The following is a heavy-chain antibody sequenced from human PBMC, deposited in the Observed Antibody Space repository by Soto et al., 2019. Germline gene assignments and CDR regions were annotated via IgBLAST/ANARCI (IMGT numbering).Heavy chain of an antibody. D-gene: IGHD3-3*01. CDR3: ARDRPFGDDDFCSGYYYYGMDV. V-gene: IGHV1-46*01. CDR2: INPSGGST. CDR1: GYTFTSYY. Sequence: QVQLVQSGAEVKKPGASVKVSCKASGYTFTSYYMHWVRQAPGQGLELMGIINPSGGSTSYAQKYQGRVTIARDKSARTVYMELSSLRSDETAVYYCARDRPFGDDDFCSGYYYYGMDVWGKWTTVTVSS. J-gene: IGHJ6*04.